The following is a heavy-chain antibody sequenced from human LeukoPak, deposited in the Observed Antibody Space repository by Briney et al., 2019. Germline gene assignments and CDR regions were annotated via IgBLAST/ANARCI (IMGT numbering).Heavy chain of an antibody. CDR1: GFTFSSYG. D-gene: IGHD4-17*01. Sequence: PGGSLRLSCAASGFTFSSYGMHWVRQAPGKGLEWVAVIWYDGSNKYYADSVKGRFTISRDNSKNTLYLQMNSLRAEDTAVYYCAREMIDYGDYVYYYGMDVWGQGTTVTVSS. CDR3: AREMIDYGDYVYYYGMDV. V-gene: IGHV3-33*01. CDR2: IWYDGSNK. J-gene: IGHJ6*02.